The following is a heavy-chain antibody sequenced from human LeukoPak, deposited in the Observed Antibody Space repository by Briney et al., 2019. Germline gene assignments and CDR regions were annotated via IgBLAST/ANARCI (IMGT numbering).Heavy chain of an antibody. J-gene: IGHJ4*02. D-gene: IGHD1-26*01. CDR1: GFSFSSYG. CDR2: ISGSGEST. CDR3: ASGGIYYGAAFDF. V-gene: IGHV3-23*01. Sequence: GGSLRLSCVGSGFSFSSYGMTWVRQAPGKGLEWVSAISGSGESTYNAGSVQGRFTISRDNSKNTVYLQMNSLRAEDTALYYCASGGIYYGAAFDFWGQGTLVTVSS.